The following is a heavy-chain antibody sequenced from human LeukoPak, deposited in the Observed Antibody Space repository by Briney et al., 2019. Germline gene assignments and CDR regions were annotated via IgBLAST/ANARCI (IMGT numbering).Heavy chain of an antibody. V-gene: IGHV3-48*01. J-gene: IGHJ3*02. CDR3: ARSGWYAGGYDAFDI. D-gene: IGHD6-19*01. CDR2: ISSSRSTI. CDR1: GFTFSSFT. Sequence: GGSLRLSCAASGFTFSSFTMNWVRQAPGKGLEWVSYISSSRSTIYYADSVKGRFTISRDNAKNSLYLQMNSLRAEDTTVYYCARSGWYAGGYDAFDIWGQGTMVTVSS.